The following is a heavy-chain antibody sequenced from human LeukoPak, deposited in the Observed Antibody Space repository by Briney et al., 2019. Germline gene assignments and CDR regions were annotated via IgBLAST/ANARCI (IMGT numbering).Heavy chain of an antibody. D-gene: IGHD5-12*01. V-gene: IGHV3-66*01. J-gene: IGHJ5*02. Sequence: GGSLRLSCAASGITVSSRCMSWVRQAPGKGLEWVSVIYSGGSTYYADSVKGRFTISRDNSKNTLYLQMQSLRAEDTAVYYCTTDQVATVGPFGAWGQGTLVTVSS. CDR1: GITVSSRC. CDR2: IYSGGST. CDR3: TTDQVATVGPFGA.